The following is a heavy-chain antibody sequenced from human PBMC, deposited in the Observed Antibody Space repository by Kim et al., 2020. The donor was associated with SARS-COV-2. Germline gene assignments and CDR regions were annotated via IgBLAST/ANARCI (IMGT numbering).Heavy chain of an antibody. Sequence: GGSLRLSCAASGFTFSDYYMSWIRQAPGKGLEWVSYISSSSSYTNYADSVKGRFTISRDNAKNSLYLQMNSLRAEDTAVYYCARAHSSGWYDNWYFDLWGRGTLVTVSS. V-gene: IGHV3-11*05. CDR3: ARAHSSGWYDNWYFDL. CDR1: GFTFSDYY. J-gene: IGHJ2*01. D-gene: IGHD6-19*01. CDR2: ISSSSSYT.